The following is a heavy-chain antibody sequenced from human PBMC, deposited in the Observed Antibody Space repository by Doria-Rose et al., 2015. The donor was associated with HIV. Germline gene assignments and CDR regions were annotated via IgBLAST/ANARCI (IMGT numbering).Heavy chain of an antibody. CDR3: ARMGSYRELDY. J-gene: IGHJ4*02. CDR1: GASVSSRGYY. Sequence: QVQLQDSGPGLGKPSETLSLTCSVSGASVSSRGYYWNWIRQVPGKGLEALGYTYYTGTSDYSPPLKSRLNMAVDTSKNQFSLKLSFVTVADTAVYYCARMGSYRELDYWGQGARGIGSA. D-gene: IGHD3-3*01. V-gene: IGHV4-31*03. CDR2: TYYTGTS.